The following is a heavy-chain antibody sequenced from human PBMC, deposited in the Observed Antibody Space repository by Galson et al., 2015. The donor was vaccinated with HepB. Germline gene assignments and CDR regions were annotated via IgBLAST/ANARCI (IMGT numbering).Heavy chain of an antibody. J-gene: IGHJ3*02. V-gene: IGHV3-33*06. CDR1: GFTFSGYG. CDR3: AKETKAATGSLAAFDM. Sequence: SLRLSCAASGFTFSGYGMNWVRQAPGKGLEWVALIWYDGTNENYADSVKGRFTISRDNSKSTLYLQMNSLRVEDTAVYYCAKETKAATGSLAAFDMRGQGTLVTVSS. CDR2: IWYDGTNE. D-gene: IGHD6-13*01.